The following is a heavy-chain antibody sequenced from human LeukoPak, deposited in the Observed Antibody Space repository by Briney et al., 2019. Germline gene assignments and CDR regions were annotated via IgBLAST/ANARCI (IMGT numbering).Heavy chain of an antibody. Sequence: ASVKVSRKASGYTFTSYGISWVRQAPGQGLEWMGWISAYIGNTNYAQKLQGRVTMTTDTSTSTAYMELRSLRSDDTAVYYCARVAYSSGWWGTSNRYYYYYMDVWGKGTTVTVSS. CDR1: GYTFTSYG. V-gene: IGHV1-18*01. J-gene: IGHJ6*03. CDR2: ISAYIGNT. D-gene: IGHD6-19*01. CDR3: ARVAYSSGWWGTSNRYYYYYMDV.